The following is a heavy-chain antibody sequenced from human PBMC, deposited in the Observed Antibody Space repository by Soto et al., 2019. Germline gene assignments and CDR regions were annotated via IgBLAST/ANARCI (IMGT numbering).Heavy chain of an antibody. V-gene: IGHV3-23*01. CDR3: AKDRRAGGNYGFYSDF. J-gene: IGHJ4*02. Sequence: GGSLRLSCAASGFTFSSYGMTWVRQAPAKGLEWVSFSSATGAGTYYADSVKGRFTISRDNSKNTLYLQMTSLRADDTAVYYCAKDRRAGGNYGFYSDFWGQGALVTVPS. CDR2: SSATGAGT. CDR1: GFTFSSYG. D-gene: IGHD1-7*01.